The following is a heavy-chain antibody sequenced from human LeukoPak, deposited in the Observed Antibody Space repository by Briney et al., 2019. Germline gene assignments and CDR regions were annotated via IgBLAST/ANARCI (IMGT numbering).Heavy chain of an antibody. D-gene: IGHD7-27*01. J-gene: IGHJ2*01. Sequence: GGSLRLSCEASGFTVSSNYLSWVRQAPGKGLVWVSALHSGGHTFYADSVRGRFTISRDISKNTLYLQMNNLGAEGTALYYCVRGLSGVSSWYFDLWGRGTLISVSS. CDR1: GFTVSSNY. CDR3: VRGLSGVSSWYFDL. V-gene: IGHV3-53*01. CDR2: LHSGGHT.